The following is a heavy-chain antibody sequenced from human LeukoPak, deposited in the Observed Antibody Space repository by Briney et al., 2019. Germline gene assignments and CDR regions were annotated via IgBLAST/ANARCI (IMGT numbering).Heavy chain of an antibody. Sequence: ASVKVSCKASGYTFTGYYMHWVRQAPGQGLEWMGWINPNSGGTNYAQKFQGRVTMTRDTSISTAYMELSRLRSDDTAVYYCARVEDSSGWEDFDYRGQGTPVTVSS. CDR2: INPNSGGT. CDR1: GYTFTGYY. J-gene: IGHJ4*02. D-gene: IGHD6-19*01. CDR3: ARVEDSSGWEDFDY. V-gene: IGHV1-2*02.